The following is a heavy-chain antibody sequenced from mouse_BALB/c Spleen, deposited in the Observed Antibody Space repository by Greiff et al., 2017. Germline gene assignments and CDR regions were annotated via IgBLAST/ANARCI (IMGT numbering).Heavy chain of an antibody. CDR3: ARRRDYDDYAMDY. J-gene: IGHJ4*01. CDR1: GYTFTDYW. D-gene: IGHD2-3*01. Sequence: QVQLQQPGAELVMPGASVKMSCKASGYTFTDYWMHWVKQRPGQGLEWIGAIDTSDSYTSYNQKFKGKATLTVDESSSTAYMQLSSLTSEDSAVYYCARRRDYDDYAMDYWGQGTSVTVSS. CDR2: IDTSDSYT. V-gene: IGHV1-69*01.